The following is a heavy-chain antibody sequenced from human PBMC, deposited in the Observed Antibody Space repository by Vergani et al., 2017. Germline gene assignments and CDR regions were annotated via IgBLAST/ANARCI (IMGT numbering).Heavy chain of an antibody. CDR2: IWYDGSNK. V-gene: IGHV3-33*01. D-gene: IGHD4-23*01. CDR1: GFTFSSYG. CDR3: ARDTVVTPGGPLFYFDY. Sequence: VQLVESGGGLVQPGGSLRLSCAASGFTFSSYGMHWVRQAPGKGLEWVAVIWYDGSNKYYADSVKGRFTISRDNSKNTLYLQMNSLRAEDTAVYYCARDTVVTPGGPLFYFDYWGQGTLVTVSS. J-gene: IGHJ4*02.